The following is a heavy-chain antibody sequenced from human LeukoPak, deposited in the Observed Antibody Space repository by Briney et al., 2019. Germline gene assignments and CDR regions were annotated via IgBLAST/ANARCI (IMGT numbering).Heavy chain of an antibody. V-gene: IGHV1-2*02. Sequence: ASVKVSCKASGYTFTRYYIHWLRQAPGQGIEWMGWIDPNTGGTNFAQKFQGRITMTRDTSINTVYMELNRLRSDDTAVYYCTKNQYSGTIITPLDPFDVWGQGTMVAVSS. CDR3: TKNQYSGTIITPLDPFDV. D-gene: IGHD3-10*01. J-gene: IGHJ3*01. CDR1: GYTFTRYY. CDR2: IDPNTGGT.